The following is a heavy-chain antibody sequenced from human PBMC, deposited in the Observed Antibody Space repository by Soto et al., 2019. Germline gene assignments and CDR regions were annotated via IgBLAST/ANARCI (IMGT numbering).Heavy chain of an antibody. CDR3: ARDSRSRTYYYDSSGYYQDY. Sequence: GASVKVSCKASGYTFTSYVMHWVRQAPGQRLEWMGWINAGNGNTKYSQKFQGRVTITRDTSASTAYMELSSLRSEDTAVYYCARDSRSRTYYYDSSGYYQDYWGQGTLVTVSS. CDR1: GYTFTSYV. J-gene: IGHJ4*02. V-gene: IGHV1-3*01. D-gene: IGHD3-22*01. CDR2: INAGNGNT.